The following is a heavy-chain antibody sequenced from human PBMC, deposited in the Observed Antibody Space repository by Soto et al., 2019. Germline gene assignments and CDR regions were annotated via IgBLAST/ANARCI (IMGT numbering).Heavy chain of an antibody. CDR2: INPSGGST. V-gene: IGHV1-46*03. CDR3: ARDLSRRFLEWLPNYYYMDV. Sequence: GASVKVSCKASGGTFSSYAISWVRQAPGQGLEWMGIINPSGGSTSYAQKFQGRVTMTRDTSTSTVYMELSSLRSEDTAVYYCARDLSRRFLEWLPNYYYMDVWGKGTTVTVSS. J-gene: IGHJ6*03. D-gene: IGHD3-3*01. CDR1: GGTFSSYA.